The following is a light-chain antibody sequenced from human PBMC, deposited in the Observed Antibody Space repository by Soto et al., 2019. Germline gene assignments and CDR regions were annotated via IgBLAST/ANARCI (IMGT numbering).Light chain of an antibody. V-gene: IGLV2-14*01. CDR3: SSYTSSNTLV. CDR1: SSDVGAYNY. CDR2: EVN. J-gene: IGLJ2*01. Sequence: QSALTQPASVSGSPGQSITISCTGTSSDVGAYNYVSWYQQHPGKAPKLLIYEVNKRPSGVSNRFSGSKSGNAASLIISGLQAEDEADYYCSSYTSSNTLVFGGGTKLTVL.